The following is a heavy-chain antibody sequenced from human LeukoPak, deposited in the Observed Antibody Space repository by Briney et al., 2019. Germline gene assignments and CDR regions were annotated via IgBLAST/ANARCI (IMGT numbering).Heavy chain of an antibody. CDR3: ARGRFSGPDDY. Sequence: GGSLRLSCAVSEFSVSSNYMIWVRQAPGKTLEWVAVIYSGGATYYADSVRGRFTISRDNSKNMVSLQMTSLGAEDTAVYYCARGRFSGPDDYWGQGTLVTVSS. CDR1: EFSVSSNY. D-gene: IGHD6-19*01. J-gene: IGHJ4*02. V-gene: IGHV3-53*01. CDR2: IYSGGAT.